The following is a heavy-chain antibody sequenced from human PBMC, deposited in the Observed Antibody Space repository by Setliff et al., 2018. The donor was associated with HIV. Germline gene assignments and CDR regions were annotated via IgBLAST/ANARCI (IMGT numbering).Heavy chain of an antibody. CDR3: ATSPAGEILGSRPFYFDY. D-gene: IGHD3-10*01. CDR2: IYYGGST. Sequence: PSETLSLTCTVSGDSINSGNYYWSWIRQHPGKGLEWIGYIYYGGSTYYSPSLKSRVTISEDTSKNQFSLKMRSVTAADTAVYYCATSPAGEILGSRPFYFDYWGQGTLVTVSS. V-gene: IGHV4-31*03. J-gene: IGHJ4*02. CDR1: GDSINSGNYY.